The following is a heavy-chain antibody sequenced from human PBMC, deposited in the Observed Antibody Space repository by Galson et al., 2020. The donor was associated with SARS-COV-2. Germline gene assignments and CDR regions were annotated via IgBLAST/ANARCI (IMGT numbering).Heavy chain of an antibody. J-gene: IGHJ4*02. D-gene: IGHD5-18*01. CDR3: ATSHTAIYYFDD. Sequence: TGGSLRLSCAASGFTFSDHYMSWIRQAPGKGLEWVSYISSSGSTIYYADSVKGRFTISRDNAKNSLYLQMNSLRAEDTAVYYCATSHTAIYYFDDWGQGTLVTVSS. CDR1: GFTFSDHY. V-gene: IGHV3-11*01. CDR2: ISSSGSTI.